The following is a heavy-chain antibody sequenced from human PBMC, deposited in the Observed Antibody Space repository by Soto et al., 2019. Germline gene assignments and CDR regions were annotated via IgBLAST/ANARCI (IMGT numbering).Heavy chain of an antibody. CDR3: ARMSLYYYDSSGYSHAFDI. V-gene: IGHV3-30-3*01. D-gene: IGHD3-22*01. Sequence: GWSLRLSCAASGFTFSSYAMHWVRQAPGKGLEWVAVISYDGSNKYYADSVKGRFTISRDNSKNTLYLQMNSLRAEDTAVYYCARMSLYYYDSSGYSHAFDIWGQGTMVTVSS. J-gene: IGHJ3*02. CDR1: GFTFSSYA. CDR2: ISYDGSNK.